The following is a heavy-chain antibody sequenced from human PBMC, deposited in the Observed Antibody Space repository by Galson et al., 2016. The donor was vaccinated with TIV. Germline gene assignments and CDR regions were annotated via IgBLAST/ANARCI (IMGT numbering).Heavy chain of an antibody. D-gene: IGHD5-12*01. CDR2: LIPMFGIT. CDR1: GVTFSSYA. J-gene: IGHJ2*01. V-gene: IGHV1-69*10. Sequence: SVKVSCKASGVTFSSYAISWVRQAPGQGLEWMGGLIPMFGITNYAQKFQGRVTMTRDTSISTAYMELSSLISDDTAMYFCTRAPTLIVATIYWYFDLWGRGTLVTVSS. CDR3: TRAPTLIVATIYWYFDL.